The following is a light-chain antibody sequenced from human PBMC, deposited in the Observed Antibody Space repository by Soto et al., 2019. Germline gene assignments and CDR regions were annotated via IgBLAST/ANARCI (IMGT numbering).Light chain of an antibody. CDR3: QQYGRSPTWT. J-gene: IGKJ1*01. CDR2: GAS. V-gene: IGKV3-20*01. CDR1: QSVSSSY. Sequence: EIVLTQSPGTLSLSPGARSTLSCRASQSVSSSYLAWYQQKPGQAPRLLIYGASSRAAGVSDRFSGSGSGTDFSLTISRLEPEDFAMYYCQQYGRSPTWTFGQGTKVDIK.